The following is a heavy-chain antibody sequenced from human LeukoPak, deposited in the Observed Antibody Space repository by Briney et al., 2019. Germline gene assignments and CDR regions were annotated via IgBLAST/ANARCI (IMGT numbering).Heavy chain of an antibody. CDR3: AKDNALAPEQLVQEYYFDY. CDR2: IKQDGSEK. D-gene: IGHD6-13*01. V-gene: IGHV3-7*03. J-gene: IGHJ4*02. CDR1: GFTFSSYW. Sequence: GGSLRLSCAASGFTFSSYWMSWVRQAPGKGPEWVANIKQDGSEKYYVDSVKGRFTISRDNAKNSLYLQMNSLRAEDTALYYCAKDNALAPEQLVQEYYFDYWGQGTLVTVSS.